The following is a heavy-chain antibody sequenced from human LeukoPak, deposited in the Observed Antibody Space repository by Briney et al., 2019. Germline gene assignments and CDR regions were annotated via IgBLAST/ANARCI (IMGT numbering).Heavy chain of an antibody. CDR1: GGSISSYY. J-gene: IGHJ3*02. CDR2: IYYSGST. Sequence: SETLSLTCTVSGGSISSYYWSWIRQPPGKGLEWIGHIYYSGSTNYNPSLKSRVTISVDTSKNQFSLKLSSVTAADTAVYYCARLLYAAALDAFDIWGQGTMVTVSS. CDR3: ARLLYAAALDAFDI. D-gene: IGHD6-13*01. V-gene: IGHV4-59*08.